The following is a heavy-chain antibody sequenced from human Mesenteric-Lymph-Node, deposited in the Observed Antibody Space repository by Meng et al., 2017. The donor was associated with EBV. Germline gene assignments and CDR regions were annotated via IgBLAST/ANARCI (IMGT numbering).Heavy chain of an antibody. Sequence: QVQLVQSGAEVKKPGASVTVSCKTSGYTFTRYYIHWVRQAPGQGLEWMGIINPSGDFTSYAPKFQGRVTMTRDTSTNTVYMELSSLRSEDTAVYFCASAWGSGSELDPWGQGTLVTVSS. CDR2: INPSGDFT. J-gene: IGHJ5*02. CDR1: GYTFTRYY. V-gene: IGHV1-46*01. CDR3: ASAWGSGSELDP. D-gene: IGHD3-22*01.